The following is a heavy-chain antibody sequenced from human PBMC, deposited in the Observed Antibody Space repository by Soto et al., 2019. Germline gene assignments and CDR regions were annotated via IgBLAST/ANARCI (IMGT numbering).Heavy chain of an antibody. D-gene: IGHD2-2*01. CDR3: ARKGVPAATHYYYGMDV. CDR1: GYSFTSYW. Sequence: HGESLKISCKGSGYSFTSYWIGWVRQMPGKGLEWMGIIYPGDSDTRYSPSFQGQVTISADKSISTAYLQWSSLKASDTAMYYCARKGVPAATHYYYGMDVWGQGTAVTVSS. CDR2: IYPGDSDT. J-gene: IGHJ6*02. V-gene: IGHV5-51*01.